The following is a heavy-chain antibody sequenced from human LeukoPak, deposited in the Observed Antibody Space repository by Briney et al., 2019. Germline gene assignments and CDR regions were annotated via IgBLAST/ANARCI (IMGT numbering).Heavy chain of an antibody. Sequence: GGSMSLSCAASGISLSYYWMTWVRQAPGKVLECVGNIKFDGSEIYYLDFVRDRFSISRNNANTSLFLQMNRMRVENTAVYYGTRGLNHDSSGWGQGTLVTVSS. CDR2: IKFDGSEI. D-gene: IGHD3-22*01. CDR3: TRGLNHDSSG. CDR1: GISLSYYW. V-gene: IGHV3-7*01. J-gene: IGHJ4*02.